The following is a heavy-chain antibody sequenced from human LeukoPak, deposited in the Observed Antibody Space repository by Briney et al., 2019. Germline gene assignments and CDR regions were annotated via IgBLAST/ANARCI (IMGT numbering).Heavy chain of an antibody. D-gene: IGHD1-7*01. CDR3: ATWGTAPDAFDI. Sequence: ASVKVSCKVSGYTLTELSMHWVRQAPGKGLEWMGGFDPEDGETIYAQKFQGRVTMTEDTSTDTAYMELSSLRSKDTAVYYCATWGTAPDAFDIWGQGTMVTVSS. CDR1: GYTLTELS. CDR2: FDPEDGET. V-gene: IGHV1-24*01. J-gene: IGHJ3*02.